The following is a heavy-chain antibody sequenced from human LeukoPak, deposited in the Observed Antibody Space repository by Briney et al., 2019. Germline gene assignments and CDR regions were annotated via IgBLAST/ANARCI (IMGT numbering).Heavy chain of an antibody. CDR2: IKQDGSEK. CDR1: GFTFSSHG. Sequence: GGSLRLSCAASGFTFSSHGMNWVRQAPGKGLEWVANIKQDGSEKYYVDSVKGRFTISRDNAKNSLYLQMNSLRAEDTAVYYCAREYCSSGSYYSKVSYYYYYYMDVWGKGTTVTVSS. J-gene: IGHJ6*03. CDR3: AREYCSSGSYYSKVSYYYYYYMDV. D-gene: IGHD2-15*01. V-gene: IGHV3-7*03.